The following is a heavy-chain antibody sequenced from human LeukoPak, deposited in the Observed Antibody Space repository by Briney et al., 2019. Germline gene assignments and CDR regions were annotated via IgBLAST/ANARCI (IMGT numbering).Heavy chain of an antibody. V-gene: IGHV4-61*02. Sequence: SQTLSLTCTVSGGSISSGSYYWSWIRQPAGKGLEWIGRIYTSGSTNYNPSPKSRVTISVDTSKNQFSLKLSSVTAADTAVYYCVIPSGYYPSYWGQGTLVTVSS. CDR3: VIPSGYYPSY. D-gene: IGHD3-22*01. CDR2: IYTSGST. CDR1: GGSISSGSYY. J-gene: IGHJ4*02.